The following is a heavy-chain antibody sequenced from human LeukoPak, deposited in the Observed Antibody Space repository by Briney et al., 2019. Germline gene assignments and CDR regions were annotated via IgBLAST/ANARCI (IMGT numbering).Heavy chain of an antibody. J-gene: IGHJ5*02. CDR3: ARDKTGDYGDLNWFDP. V-gene: IGHV4-4*07. Sequence: KPSETLSLTCTVSGGSISSYYWSWMRQPVGKGLEWIGRIYTSGSTNYNPSLKSRVTMSVDTSKNQFSLKLSSVTAADTAVYYCARDKTGDYGDLNWFDPWGQGTLVTVSS. CDR2: IYTSGST. D-gene: IGHD4-17*01. CDR1: GGSISSYY.